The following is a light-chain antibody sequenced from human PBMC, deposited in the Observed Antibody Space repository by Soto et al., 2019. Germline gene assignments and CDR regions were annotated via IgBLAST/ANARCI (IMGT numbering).Light chain of an antibody. CDR2: EVS. Sequence: QSVLAQPASVSGSPGQSITISCTGSSSDIGAYNYVSWFQQYPGKAPKLIISEVSNRPSGVSNRFSGSKSGTAASLTISRLQTEDEADYFCFSFTTDWTHAVGTGTKV. V-gene: IGLV2-14*01. CDR1: SSDIGAYNY. CDR3: FSFTTDWTHA. J-gene: IGLJ1*01.